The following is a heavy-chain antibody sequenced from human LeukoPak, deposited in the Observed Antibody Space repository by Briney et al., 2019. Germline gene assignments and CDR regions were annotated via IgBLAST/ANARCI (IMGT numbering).Heavy chain of an antibody. Sequence: GGSLRLSCAASGFTFSSYWMSWVRQAPGKGLEWVSAISGSGGSTYYADSVKGRFTISRDNSKNTLYLQMNSLRAEDTAVYYCAKAGYSYGSFGFDYWGQGTLVTVSS. CDR1: GFTFSSYW. J-gene: IGHJ4*02. CDR2: ISGSGGST. CDR3: AKAGYSYGSFGFDY. D-gene: IGHD5-18*01. V-gene: IGHV3-23*01.